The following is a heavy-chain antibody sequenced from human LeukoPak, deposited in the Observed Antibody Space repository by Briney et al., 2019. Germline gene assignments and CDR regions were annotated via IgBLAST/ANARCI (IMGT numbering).Heavy chain of an antibody. D-gene: IGHD1-1*01. J-gene: IGHJ5*02. V-gene: IGHV3-30*02. Sequence: GGSLRLSCAASGFTFSSYGMHWVRQAPGKGLEWVAFIRYDGSNKYYADSVKGRFTISRDNSKNTLYLQMNSLRAEDTAVYYCAKGGGWNDGRTFDPWGQGTLVTVSS. CDR1: GFTFSSYG. CDR3: AKGGGWNDGRTFDP. CDR2: IRYDGSNK.